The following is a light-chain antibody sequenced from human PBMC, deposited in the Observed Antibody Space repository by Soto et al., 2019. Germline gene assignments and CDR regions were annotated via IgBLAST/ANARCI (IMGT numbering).Light chain of an antibody. CDR1: SSNLGDNT. V-gene: IGLV1-44*01. CDR3: AAWDASLDGYV. J-gene: IGLJ1*01. Sequence: QSVLTQPPSASGTPGQRVTISCSTSSSNLGDNTLNWYQQVPGTAPKLLFYSYDQRPSGVPDRFSGSKSGTSASLASSGLQSEDEADYYCAAWDASLDGYVFGTGTKLTVL. CDR2: SYD.